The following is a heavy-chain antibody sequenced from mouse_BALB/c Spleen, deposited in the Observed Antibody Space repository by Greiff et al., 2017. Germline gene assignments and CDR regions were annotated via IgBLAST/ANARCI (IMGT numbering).Heavy chain of an antibody. Sequence: EVMLVESGGDLVKPGGSLKLSCAASGFTFSSYGMSWVRQTPDKRLEWVATISSGGSYTYYPDSVKGRFTISRDNAKNTLYLQMSSLKSEDTAMYYCASRRAMDYWGQGTSVTVSS. V-gene: IGHV5-6*01. J-gene: IGHJ4*01. CDR2: ISSGGSYT. CDR1: GFTFSSYG. CDR3: ASRRAMDY.